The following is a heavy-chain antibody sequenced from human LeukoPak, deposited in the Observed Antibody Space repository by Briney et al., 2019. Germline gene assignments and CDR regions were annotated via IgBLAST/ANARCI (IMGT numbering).Heavy chain of an antibody. CDR3: ARVVSPNYDFWSGYFDY. CDR2: IIPIFGTA. Sequence: ASVKVSCKASGGTFSSYAISWVRQAPGQGLEWMGGIIPIFGTANSAQKFQGRVTITADESTSTAYMELSSLRSEDTAVYYCARVVSPNYDFWSGYFDYWGQGTLVTVSS. J-gene: IGHJ4*02. D-gene: IGHD3-3*01. V-gene: IGHV1-69*13. CDR1: GGTFSSYA.